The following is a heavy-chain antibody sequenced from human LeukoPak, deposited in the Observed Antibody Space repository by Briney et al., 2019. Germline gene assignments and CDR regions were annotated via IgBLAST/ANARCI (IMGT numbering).Heavy chain of an antibody. J-gene: IGHJ4*02. D-gene: IGHD5-18*01. CDR3: ARERIERYTYASSDFDY. CDR1: GGSFSSSSYY. V-gene: IGHV4-39*07. Sequence: SETLSLTCTVSGGSFSSSSYYWGWIRQPPGRGLEWIGSIYYRGSNYHNSSLKGRVTISVDTSKNQFSLKVTSVTAADTALYYCARERIERYTYASSDFDYWGRGTLVTVSS. CDR2: IYYRGSN.